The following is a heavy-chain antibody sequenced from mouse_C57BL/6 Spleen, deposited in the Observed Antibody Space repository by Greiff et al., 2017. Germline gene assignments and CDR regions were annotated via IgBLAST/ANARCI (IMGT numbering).Heavy chain of an antibody. J-gene: IGHJ2*01. CDR1: GYSFTGYY. D-gene: IGHD1-1*01. Sequence: VQLQQSGPELVKPGASVKISCKASGYSFTGYYMNWVKQSPVNSLEWIGEINPSTGGPPYNQKFKAKATLTVDNSSSPAYMQLKSLTSEDSAVYYCARGLLRRDFDDWGQGTTLTGSS. V-gene: IGHV1-42*01. CDR2: INPSTGGP. CDR3: ARGLLRRDFDD.